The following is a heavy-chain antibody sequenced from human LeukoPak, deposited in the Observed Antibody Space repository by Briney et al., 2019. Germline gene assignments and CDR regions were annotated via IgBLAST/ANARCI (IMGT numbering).Heavy chain of an antibody. J-gene: IGHJ4*02. D-gene: IGHD3-22*01. V-gene: IGHV3-21*06. CDR2: ISSSSSYI. CDR3: ARVLHKRNYDSSDYYGY. CDR1: GFTFSSYS. Sequence: GGSLRLSCAASGFTFSSYSMNWVRQAPGKGLEWVSSISSSSSYIYYADSVKGRFTISRDNAKNSLYLQMNSLRAEDTAVYYCARVLHKRNYDSSDYYGYWGQGTLVTVSS.